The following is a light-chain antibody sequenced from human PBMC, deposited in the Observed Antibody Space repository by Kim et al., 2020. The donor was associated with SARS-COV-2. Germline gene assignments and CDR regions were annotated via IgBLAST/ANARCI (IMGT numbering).Light chain of an antibody. CDR2: AAS. CDR1: QSISSY. V-gene: IGKV1-39*01. J-gene: IGKJ1*01. CDR3: QQSYTNPPT. Sequence: DIQMTQSPSSLSASVGDRVTITCRASQSISSYLNWYQQKPGKAPKLLIYAASSLQSGVPSRFSGSGSGTDVTLTISSLQPEDFATYYCQQSYTNPPTFGQGTKVDIK.